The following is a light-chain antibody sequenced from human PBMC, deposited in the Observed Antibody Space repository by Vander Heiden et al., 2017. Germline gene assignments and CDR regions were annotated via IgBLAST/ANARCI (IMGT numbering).Light chain of an antibody. CDR1: SSNIGYNS. V-gene: IGLV1-51*01. J-gene: IGLJ3*02. CDR2: DNN. Sequence: QPVITQPPSLSAAAGQTVTISGSGGSSNIGYNSVSWYQQLPGTAPKFLIYDNNKRPSGIPDRFSGSKSGTSATLDITGLQTGDEAGYYCGAWDSSLSVVLFGGGTKLTVL. CDR3: GAWDSSLSVVL.